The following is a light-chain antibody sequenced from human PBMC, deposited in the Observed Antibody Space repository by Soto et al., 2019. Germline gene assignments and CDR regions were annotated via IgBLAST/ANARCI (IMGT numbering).Light chain of an antibody. CDR1: QGIKND. CDR2: VAS. CDR3: LQDYSYPLT. V-gene: IGKV1-6*01. J-gene: IGKJ1*01. Sequence: AIQMTQSPSSLSASVGDRVTITCRASQGIKNDLGWYQQKPGKAPKLLIYVASSLQSGVPSRFSGSGSGTDFSLTISSLQPDDFATYYCLQDYSYPLTFGQGTKVDIK.